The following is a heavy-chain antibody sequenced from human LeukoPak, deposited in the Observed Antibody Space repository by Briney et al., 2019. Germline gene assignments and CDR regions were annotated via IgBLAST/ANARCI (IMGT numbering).Heavy chain of an antibody. CDR3: ATKMATKGSFEY. CDR2: IWYDGSAK. CDR1: GFTFSSFG. J-gene: IGHJ4*02. Sequence: GGSLRLSCAASGFTFSSFGIHWVRQAPGRGLEWVAIIWYDGSAKYFADSVKGRFTVSRDNSKNTLYLQMNSLRAEDTAVYYCATKMATKGSFEYWGQGTLVTVSS. D-gene: IGHD5-24*01. V-gene: IGHV3-33*03.